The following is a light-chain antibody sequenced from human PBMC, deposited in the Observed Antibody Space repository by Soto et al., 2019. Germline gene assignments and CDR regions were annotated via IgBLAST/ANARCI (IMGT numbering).Light chain of an antibody. CDR2: DVS. V-gene: IGKV1-5*01. Sequence: DVQMSQSPSTLSASVGDRVTITCRASQSINNLLAWYQQKPGKAPKFLIYDVSTLESGVPSRFSGGGSGTEFSLTISSVQPEDFATYYCQQYDSYRLTFGGGTRLEIK. J-gene: IGKJ4*01. CDR3: QQYDSYRLT. CDR1: QSINNL.